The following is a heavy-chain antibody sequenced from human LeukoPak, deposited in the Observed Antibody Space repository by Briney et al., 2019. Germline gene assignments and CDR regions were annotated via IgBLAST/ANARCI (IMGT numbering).Heavy chain of an antibody. CDR1: GGTFSSYA. J-gene: IGHJ4*02. Sequence: SVKVSCKASGGTFSSYAISWVRQAPGQGLEWMGRIIPIFGIANYAQKFQGRVTITADKSTSTAYMELSSLRSEDTAVYYCALTYYDSSEHLDYWGQGTLVTVSS. CDR2: IIPIFGIA. CDR3: ALTYYDSSEHLDY. D-gene: IGHD3-22*01. V-gene: IGHV1-69*04.